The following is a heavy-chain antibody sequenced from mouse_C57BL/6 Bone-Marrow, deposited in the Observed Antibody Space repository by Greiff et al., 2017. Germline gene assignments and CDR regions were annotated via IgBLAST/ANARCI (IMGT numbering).Heavy chain of an antibody. CDR1: GYTFTDYY. CDR3: ARRAHWYFDV. J-gene: IGHJ1*03. CDR2: IGPGSGST. V-gene: IGHV1-77*01. Sequence: QVQLQQSGAELVKPGASVKISCKASGYTFTDYYINWVQQRPGQGLEWIGKIGPGSGSTYYNEKFKGQATLTADKSSSTAYMQLSSLTSEDAAVYFCARRAHWYFDVWGTGTTVTVSS. D-gene: IGHD3-3*01.